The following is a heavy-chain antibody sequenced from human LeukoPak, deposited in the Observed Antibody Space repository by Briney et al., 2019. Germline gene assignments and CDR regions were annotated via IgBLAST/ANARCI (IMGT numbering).Heavy chain of an antibody. V-gene: IGHV1-2*02. J-gene: IGHJ6*03. Sequence: ASVKVSCKASGYTFTGYYMHWVRQAPGQGLEWMGWINPNSGGTNYAQKFQGRVTMTRDTSISTAYMELSRLRSDDTAVYYCARGRIHTRGVYYYYYMDVWGKGTTVTVSS. D-gene: IGHD3-10*01. CDR3: ARGRIHTRGVYYYYYMDV. CDR2: INPNSGGT. CDR1: GYTFTGYY.